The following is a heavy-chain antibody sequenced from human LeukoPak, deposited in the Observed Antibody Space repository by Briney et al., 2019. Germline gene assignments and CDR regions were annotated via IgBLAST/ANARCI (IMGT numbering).Heavy chain of an antibody. CDR1: GFTFKNYA. V-gene: IGHV3-23*01. J-gene: IGHJ4*02. CDR2: IDSSGAYT. CDR3: ARDPRKGSFDY. Sequence: GSLRLSCVASGFTFKNYAMSWVRQAPGKGLEWVSAIDSSGAYTYYADSVRGRFIISRDNSKNTLYLQMNSLRAEDTAVYYCARDPRKGSFDYWGQGTLVTVSS.